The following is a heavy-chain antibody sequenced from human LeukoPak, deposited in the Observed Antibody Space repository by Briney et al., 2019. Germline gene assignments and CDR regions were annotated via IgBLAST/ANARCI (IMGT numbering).Heavy chain of an antibody. Sequence: GASVKVSCKASGYTFTGYYLHWVRQAPGQGHEWMGWINPNSGGTGYAQKFQGRVTMTRDTSISTAYMELSRLRSGDTAVYYCAKRYFDSGSYFPFDHWGQGTLVTVSS. CDR1: GYTFTGYY. V-gene: IGHV1-2*02. D-gene: IGHD3-10*01. CDR3: AKRYFDSGSYFPFDH. J-gene: IGHJ4*02. CDR2: INPNSGGT.